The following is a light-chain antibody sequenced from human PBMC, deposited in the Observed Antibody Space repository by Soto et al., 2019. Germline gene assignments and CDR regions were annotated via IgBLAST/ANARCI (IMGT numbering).Light chain of an antibody. Sequence: DIQITQSPSTLSASVGDRVTIACRASQTISSWLAWYQQKPGKAPDLLIYDASSLQDGVPSRFSGRGSGTEFTLTISSLQPDDFATYFCQQYITFPYTFGQGTKMEIK. CDR1: QTISSW. J-gene: IGKJ2*01. CDR2: DAS. CDR3: QQYITFPYT. V-gene: IGKV1-5*01.